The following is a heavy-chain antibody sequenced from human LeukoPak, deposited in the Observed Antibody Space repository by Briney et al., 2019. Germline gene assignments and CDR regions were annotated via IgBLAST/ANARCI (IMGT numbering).Heavy chain of an antibody. V-gene: IGHV7-4-1*02. CDR1: GYTFTSYA. J-gene: IGHJ6*03. CDR3: ARGQRAHVEWSYYMDV. CDR2: INTNTGNP. Sequence: ASVKVSCKASGYTFTSYAMNWVRQAPGQGLEWMGWINTNTGNPTYAQGSTGRFVFSLDTSVSTAYLQMNSLRPEDTAVYYCARGQRAHVEWSYYMDVWGKGTTVTVSS. D-gene: IGHD3-3*01.